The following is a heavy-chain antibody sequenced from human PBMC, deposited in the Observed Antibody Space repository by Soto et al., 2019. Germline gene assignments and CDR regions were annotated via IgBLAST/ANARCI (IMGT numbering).Heavy chain of an antibody. J-gene: IGHJ4*02. CDR2: ISGDGRVT. D-gene: IGHD2-21*01. CDR3: ARARYFDGDVKAACDN. V-gene: IGHV3-30-3*01. CDR1: GFNFGDYA. Sequence: QVQPVESGGGVVQPGGSLRLSCAASGFNFGDYAMHWVRQAPGKGLEWVAVISGDGRVTFYTDSVKGRFIISRDNSKSTLFLQLKSLRAEDTAVYYCARARYFDGDVKAACDNWGQGILVSVSS.